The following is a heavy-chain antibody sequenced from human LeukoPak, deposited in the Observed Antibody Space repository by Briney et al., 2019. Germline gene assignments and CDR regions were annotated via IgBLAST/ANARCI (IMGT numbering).Heavy chain of an antibody. Sequence: PGGSLRLSCVASGFTSSSYAMSWVRQTPGKGLEWVSAISGGGDITYYADSVTGRFTISRDNSKDTLFLQMHSLRPGDTAVYYCVREDTPATANYWGQGTLVTISS. D-gene: IGHD2-21*02. CDR1: GFTSSSYA. CDR3: VREDTPATANY. J-gene: IGHJ4*02. CDR2: ISGGGDIT. V-gene: IGHV3-23*01.